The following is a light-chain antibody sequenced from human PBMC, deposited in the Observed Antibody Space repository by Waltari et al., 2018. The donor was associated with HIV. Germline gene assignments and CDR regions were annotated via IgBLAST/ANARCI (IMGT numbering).Light chain of an antibody. CDR2: DNN. V-gene: IGLV1-51*01. J-gene: IGLJ2*01. CDR3: GTWDSSLSAGV. Sequence: QSVLTQPPSVSAAPGQKVTISCSGSNSHLGNNYVSLYQQLPGSAPKRLSYDNNKRPSGIPDRFSGSKSGTSATLGITGLQTGDEADYYCGTWDSSLSAGVFGVGTKVTVL. CDR1: NSHLGNNY.